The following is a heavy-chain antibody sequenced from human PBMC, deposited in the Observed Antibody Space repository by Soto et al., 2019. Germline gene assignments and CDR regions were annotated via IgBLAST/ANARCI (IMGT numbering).Heavy chain of an antibody. J-gene: IGHJ6*02. V-gene: IGHV3-30*18. Sequence: PGGSLRLSCAASGFTFSSYGMHWVRQAPGKGLEWVAVISYDGGNKYYADSVKGRFTISRDNSKNTLYLQMNSLRAEDTAVYYCAKDQQLVQDYYYGMDVWGQGTTVTVSS. CDR1: GFTFSSYG. D-gene: IGHD6-6*01. CDR2: ISYDGGNK. CDR3: AKDQQLVQDYYYGMDV.